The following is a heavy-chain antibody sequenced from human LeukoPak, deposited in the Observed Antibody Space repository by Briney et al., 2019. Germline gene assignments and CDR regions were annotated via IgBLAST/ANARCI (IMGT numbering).Heavy chain of an antibody. V-gene: IGHV1-2*02. J-gene: IGHJ4*02. D-gene: IGHD2-2*01. Sequence: ASVKVSCKASGYTFTDYYMHWVRQAPGQGFEWMGWINPNDGDTNYAQKFQGRVTMTRDTSISTAHVEVSRLRSDDTAVYYCARANFLYCSSTTCLFDYWGQGTLVTVSS. CDR1: GYTFTDYY. CDR2: INPNDGDT. CDR3: ARANFLYCSSTTCLFDY.